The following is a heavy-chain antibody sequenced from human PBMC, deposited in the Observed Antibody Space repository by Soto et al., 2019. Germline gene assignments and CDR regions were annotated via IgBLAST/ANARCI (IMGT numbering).Heavy chain of an antibody. J-gene: IGHJ1*01. CDR2: IKSKTGGGTT. CDR1: GFTFSNAW. Sequence: EVQLVESGGGLVQPGGSLRLSCAASGFTFSNAWMSWVRQAPGKGLEWVGRIKSKTGGGTTDDAAPVKGKFTISRDDSENTLYLQMNSLKTEDTAVYYCTTEGDYGDAQHWGQGTLVTVSS. V-gene: IGHV3-15*01. D-gene: IGHD4-17*01. CDR3: TTEGDYGDAQH.